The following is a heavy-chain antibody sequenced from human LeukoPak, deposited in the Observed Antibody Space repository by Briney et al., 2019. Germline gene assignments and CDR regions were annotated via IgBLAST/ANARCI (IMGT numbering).Heavy chain of an antibody. CDR2: ISSSGSTI. CDR1: GFTFSDYY. J-gene: IGHJ4*02. V-gene: IGHV3-11*01. CDR3: ARATKSHSRPYSSSWQFDY. D-gene: IGHD6-13*01. Sequence: GGSLRLSCAASGFTFSDYYMSWIRQAPGKGLEWVSYISSSGSTIYYADSVKGRFTISRDNAKNSLYLQMNSLRAEDTAVYYCARATKSHSRPYSSSWQFDYWGQGTLVTVSS.